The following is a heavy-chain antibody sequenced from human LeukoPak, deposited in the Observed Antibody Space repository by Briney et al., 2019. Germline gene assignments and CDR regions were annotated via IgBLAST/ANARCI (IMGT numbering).Heavy chain of an antibody. D-gene: IGHD2-2*01. CDR1: GFTFSSYW. CDR3: ARADSVPAGDYHYWYMDV. CDR2: IKQDGSEK. J-gene: IGHJ6*03. Sequence: GGSLRLSCAASGFTFSSYWMSWVRQAPGKGLEWVANIKQDGSEKYYVDSVKGRFTISRDNAKNSLYLQMNSLRAEDTAVYYCARADSVPAGDYHYWYMDVWGKGTTVTVSS. V-gene: IGHV3-7*03.